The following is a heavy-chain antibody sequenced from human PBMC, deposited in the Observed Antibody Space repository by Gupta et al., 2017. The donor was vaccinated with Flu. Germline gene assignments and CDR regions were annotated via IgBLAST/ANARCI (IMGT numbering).Heavy chain of an antibody. Sequence: EVQLLESGGGLAQPGGSLRLSCAASGFTFSNSAMRWVRQAPGWGLEWVSTISGGGSNTYYADSVKGRFTISGDSSKKTMYLQMNSLRAEDTAVYYCSKGANWAFEIWGQGTMVTVSS. CDR1: GFTFSNSA. J-gene: IGHJ3*02. V-gene: IGHV3-23*01. CDR3: SKGANWAFEI. D-gene: IGHD1-1*01. CDR2: ISGGGSNT.